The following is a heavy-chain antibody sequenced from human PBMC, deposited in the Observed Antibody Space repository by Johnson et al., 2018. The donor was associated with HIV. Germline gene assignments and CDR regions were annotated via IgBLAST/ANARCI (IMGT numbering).Heavy chain of an antibody. J-gene: IGHJ3*02. V-gene: IGHV3-30*18. CDR1: GFTFSSYG. CDR2: ISYDGSTQ. Sequence: VQLVESGGGVVQPGRSLRLSCAASGFTFSSYGMHWVRQAPAKGLERVAVISYDGSTQYYADSVKGRFTISRDNSKNTLYLKMNSLRAEDTAVYYCANVGSYSAADDAFDIWGQGTMVTVSS. D-gene: IGHD1-26*01. CDR3: ANVGSYSAADDAFDI.